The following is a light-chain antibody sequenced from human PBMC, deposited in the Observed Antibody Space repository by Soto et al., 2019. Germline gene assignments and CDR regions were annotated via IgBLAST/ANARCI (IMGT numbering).Light chain of an antibody. J-gene: IGKJ1*01. V-gene: IGKV3-15*01. CDR1: RGVSSN. CDR2: GAS. CDR3: QQYNNWPPWT. Sequence: EIVMTQSPATLSVSPGERATLFCRASRGVSSNLAWYQQKPGQAPRPLIYGASTRATGIPARFSGSGSGTDFTLTISRLEPGDFAVYYCQQYNNWPPWTFGQGTKVDIK.